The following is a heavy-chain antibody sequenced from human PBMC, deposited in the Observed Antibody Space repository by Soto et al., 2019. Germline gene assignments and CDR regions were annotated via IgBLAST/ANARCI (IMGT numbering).Heavy chain of an antibody. V-gene: IGHV1-69*06. CDR2: IIPIFGTA. CDR1: GGTFSSYA. D-gene: IGHD6-19*01. CDR3: ARWGVPGIAVAGTGQDYYYGMDV. Sequence: SVKVSCKASGGTFSSYAISWVRQAPGQGLEWMGGIIPIFGTANYAQKFQGRVTITADKSTSTAYMELSSLRSEDTAVYYCARWGVPGIAVAGTGQDYYYGMDVWGQGTTVTSP. J-gene: IGHJ6*02.